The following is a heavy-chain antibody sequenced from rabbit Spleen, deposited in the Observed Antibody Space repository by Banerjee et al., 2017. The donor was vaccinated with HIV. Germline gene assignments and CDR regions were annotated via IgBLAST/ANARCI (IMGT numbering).Heavy chain of an antibody. CDR2: IYSGNSGYT. CDR1: GFSFGSTDY. J-gene: IGHJ6*01. Sequence: QSLEESGGGLVKPGGSLTLTCTASGFSFGSTDYMCWVRQAPGRGLEWIACIYSGNSGYTYYATWATGRFTCSKTSSTTVTLQVTSLTAADTATYFCARDTASSFSSYGMDLWGQGTLVTVS. CDR3: ARDTASSFSSYGMDL. D-gene: IGHD8-1*01. V-gene: IGHV1S40*01.